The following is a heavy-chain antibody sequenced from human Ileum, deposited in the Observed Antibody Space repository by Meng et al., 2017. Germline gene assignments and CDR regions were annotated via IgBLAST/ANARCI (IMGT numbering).Heavy chain of an antibody. CDR2: ITGSGDST. CDR1: GFTFSSYA. V-gene: IGHV3-23*01. Sequence: GESLQISCAASGFTFSSYAMSWVRQAPGKGLEWVSAITGSGDSTYYADSVKGRFTISRDNSKNTLYLQMNSLRADDTALYYCTKERVVVAAMGAWGYWGQGTLVTVSS. D-gene: IGHD2-21*02. CDR3: TKERVVVAAMGAWGY. J-gene: IGHJ4*02.